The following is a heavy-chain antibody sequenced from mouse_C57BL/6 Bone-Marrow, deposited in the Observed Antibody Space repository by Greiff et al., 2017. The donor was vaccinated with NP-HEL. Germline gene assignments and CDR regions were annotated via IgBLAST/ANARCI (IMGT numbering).Heavy chain of an antibody. CDR2: IDPENGDT. CDR3: TFYYGNYDSYFDD. V-gene: IGHV14-4*01. Sequence: EVQLQQSGAELVRPGASVKLSCTASGFNITDDYMHWVKQRPEQGLEWIGWIDPENGDTEYASKFKGKATITADKSANTAYLQLSSLTSEDTSVYCCTFYYGNYDSYFDDWGQGTTLTVSS. CDR1: GFNITDDY. J-gene: IGHJ2*01. D-gene: IGHD2-1*01.